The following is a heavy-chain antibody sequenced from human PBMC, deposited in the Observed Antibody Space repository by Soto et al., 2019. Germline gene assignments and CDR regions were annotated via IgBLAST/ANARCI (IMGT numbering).Heavy chain of an antibody. D-gene: IGHD4-17*01. V-gene: IGHV3-30-3*01. CDR3: ARDSSSTVFDY. CDR2: ISYDGSNK. J-gene: IGHJ4*02. CDR1: GFTFSSYA. Sequence: RLSCAASGFTFSSYAMHWVRQAPGKGLEWVAVISYDGSNKYYADSVKGRFTISRDNSKNTLYLQMNSLRAEDTAVYYCARDSSSTVFDYWGQGTLVTVSS.